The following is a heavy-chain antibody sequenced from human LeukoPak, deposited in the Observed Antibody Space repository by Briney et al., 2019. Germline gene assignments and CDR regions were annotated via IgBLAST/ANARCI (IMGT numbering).Heavy chain of an antibody. CDR1: GGYISTYY. CDR2: NHSSGAT. V-gene: IGHV4-59*08. CDR3: ARHDAGIAARPFDN. Sequence: SETPYPPFHVPGGYISTYYWRWGRRPPGKGGEWIACNHSSGATNYNPPLNSRLTISVDTSKNQFSLKLSSVPAADTAVYYCARHDAGIAARPFDNWGQGTLVTVSS. J-gene: IGHJ4*02. D-gene: IGHD6-6*01.